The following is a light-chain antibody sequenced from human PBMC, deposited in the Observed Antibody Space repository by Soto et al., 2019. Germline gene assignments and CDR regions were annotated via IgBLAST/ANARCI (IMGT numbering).Light chain of an antibody. J-gene: IGLJ2*01. V-gene: IGLV1-47*01. Sequence: QSVLTQTPSVSGTPRQRVNISCSGSSSNNGRNYVNWYHQFPGMAPKLLIYRDKERPSGVSDRFSGSKSGTSASLAISGLRSGDEADYHCATWDDSLGGPVFGGGTQLTVL. CDR3: ATWDDSLGGPV. CDR2: RDK. CDR1: SSNNGRNY.